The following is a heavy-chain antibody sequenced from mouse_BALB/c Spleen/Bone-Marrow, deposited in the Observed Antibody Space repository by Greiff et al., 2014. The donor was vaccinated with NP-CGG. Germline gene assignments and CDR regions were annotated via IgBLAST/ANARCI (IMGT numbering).Heavy chain of an antibody. CDR1: GYTFTSFT. D-gene: IGHD1-2*01. CDR3: ARRDYGPFYALDY. J-gene: IGHJ4*01. V-gene: IGHV1-4*01. Sequence: VQLQQSGAELARPGASVKMSCKASGYTFTSFTIHWVKQRPGQGLEWIGYINPSSGYTNYNQNFKGKATLTADKSASTAYMQLTSLTSEDSAVYYCARRDYGPFYALDYWGQGTSVTVSS. CDR2: INPSSGYT.